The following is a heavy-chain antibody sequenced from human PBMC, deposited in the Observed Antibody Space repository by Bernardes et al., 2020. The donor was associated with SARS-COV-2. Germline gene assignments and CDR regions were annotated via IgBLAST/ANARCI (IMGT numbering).Heavy chain of an antibody. CDR3: AKGRDSGYLVPFDY. CDR1: GFTLSSYA. V-gene: IGHV3-23*01. Sequence: GFLRLSCAASGFTLSSYAMSWVRQAPGKGLEWVSGISGSGDRTNYAGSVKGRFTISRDTSKSTLYLQMNSLRAEDTAVYYCAKGRDSGYLVPFDYWGQGTLVTVSS. D-gene: IGHD3-22*01. J-gene: IGHJ4*02. CDR2: ISGSGDRT.